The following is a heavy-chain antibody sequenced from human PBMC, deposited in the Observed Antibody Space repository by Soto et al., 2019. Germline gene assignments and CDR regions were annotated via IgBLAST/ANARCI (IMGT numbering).Heavy chain of an antibody. J-gene: IGHJ4*02. CDR1: GFTFSSYS. Sequence: GGSLRLSCAASGFTFSSYSMNWVRQAPGKGLEWVSYISSSSSTIYYADSVKGRFTISRDNAKNSLYLQMNSLRAEDTAVYYCARDLAGLNWNAEHYFDYWGQGTLVTVSS. D-gene: IGHD1-1*01. CDR2: ISSSSSTI. V-gene: IGHV3-48*01. CDR3: ARDLAGLNWNAEHYFDY.